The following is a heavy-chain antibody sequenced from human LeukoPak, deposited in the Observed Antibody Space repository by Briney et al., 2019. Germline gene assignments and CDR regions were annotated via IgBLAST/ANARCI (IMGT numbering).Heavy chain of an antibody. CDR2: ISAYNGNT. V-gene: IGHV1-18*01. CDR3: ARDPDVLLWFGEIIGGNWFDP. Sequence: ASVKVSCKASGYTFTSYGISWVRQAPGQGLEWMGWISAYNGNTNYAQKLQGRVTMTTDTSTSTAYMELRSLRSDDTAVYYCARDPDVLLWFGEIIGGNWFDPWGQGTLVTVSS. CDR1: GYTFTSYG. D-gene: IGHD3-10*01. J-gene: IGHJ5*02.